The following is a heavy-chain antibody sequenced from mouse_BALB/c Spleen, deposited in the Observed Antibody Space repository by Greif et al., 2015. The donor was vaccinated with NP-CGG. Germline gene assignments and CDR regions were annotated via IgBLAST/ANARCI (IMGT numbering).Heavy chain of an antibody. V-gene: IGHV5-17*02. J-gene: IGHJ2*01. CDR2: ISSGSSTI. CDR3: RGTNWDYFDY. Sequence: EVQGVESGGGLVQPGGSRKLSCAASGFTFSSFGMHWVRQAPEKGLEWVAYISSGSSTIYYADTVKGRFTISRDNPKNTLFLQMTSLRSEDTAMYYCRGTNWDYFDYWGQGTTLTVSS. D-gene: IGHD4-1*01. CDR1: GFTFSSFG.